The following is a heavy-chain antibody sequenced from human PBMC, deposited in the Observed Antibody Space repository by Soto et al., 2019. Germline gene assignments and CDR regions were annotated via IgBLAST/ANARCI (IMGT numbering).Heavy chain of an antibody. CDR1: GGSISSYY. CDR3: ARGRLPGSS. D-gene: IGHD6-25*01. J-gene: IGHJ5*02. CDR2: IYYSGNT. Sequence: QVQLQESGPGLVKPSETLSLTCTVSGGSISSYYWSWIRQAPGKGLEWIGSIYYSGNTNYNPSLKSRVTISVDTSKNQFSLKLTSVTAADTAVFYCARGRLPGSSWGQGTLVTVSS. V-gene: IGHV4-59*01.